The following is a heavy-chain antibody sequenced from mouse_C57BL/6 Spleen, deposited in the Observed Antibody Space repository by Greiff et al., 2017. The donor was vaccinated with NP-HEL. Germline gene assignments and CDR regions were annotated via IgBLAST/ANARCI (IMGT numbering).Heavy chain of an antibody. CDR1: GYSITSGYY. CDR2: ISYDGSN. D-gene: IGHD2-3*01. J-gene: IGHJ3*01. Sequence: DVHLVESGPGLVKPSQSLSLTCSVTGYSITSGYYWNWIRQFPGNKLEWMGYISYDGSNNYNPSLKNRISITRDTSKNQFFLKLNSVTTEDTATYYCANDGYPGAYWGQGTLVTVSA. CDR3: ANDGYPGAY. V-gene: IGHV3-6*01.